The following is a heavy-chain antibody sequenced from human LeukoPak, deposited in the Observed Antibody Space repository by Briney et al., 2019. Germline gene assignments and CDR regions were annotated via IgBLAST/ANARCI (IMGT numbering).Heavy chain of an antibody. CDR2: INPNDGGT. V-gene: IGHV1-2*02. D-gene: IGHD4-17*01. CDR1: GYTFTDYF. Sequence: ASVKVSCEASGYTFTDYFLHWVRQAPGQGLEWMGWINPNDGGTLHAQKFQGRVTMTRDSSITTAYMELNGLRSDDTAVYYCARDDYGDLQYFENWGQGTLVTVSS. CDR3: ARDDYGDLQYFEN. J-gene: IGHJ4*02.